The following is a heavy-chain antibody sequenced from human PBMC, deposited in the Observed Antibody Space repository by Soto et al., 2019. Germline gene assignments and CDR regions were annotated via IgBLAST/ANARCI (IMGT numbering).Heavy chain of an antibody. Sequence: QVQLVQSGAEVKKPGASVKVSCKASGYTFTSYGISWVRQAPGQGLEWMGWISAYNGNTNYAQKLQGRVTMTTEPATGTAYMELRSLRSDDTAVYYCARDHQNDDFWSGYYAGGGYWGQGTLVTVST. CDR3: ARDHQNDDFWSGYYAGGGY. CDR2: ISAYNGNT. J-gene: IGHJ4*02. CDR1: GYTFTSYG. V-gene: IGHV1-18*01. D-gene: IGHD3-3*01.